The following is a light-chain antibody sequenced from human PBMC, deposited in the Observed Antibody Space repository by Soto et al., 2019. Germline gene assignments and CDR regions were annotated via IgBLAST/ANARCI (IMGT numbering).Light chain of an antibody. J-gene: IGKJ1*01. V-gene: IGKV1-5*03. CDR3: QQYNSYWT. CDR2: KAS. CDR1: QTISTS. Sequence: DIQITQSPSTLSAFVGDRVTITCRASQTISTSLAWYQQKPGKAPKLLIYKASSLESGVPSRFSGSGSGTEFTLTISSLQPDDFATYYCQQYNSYWTFGQGTKVDIK.